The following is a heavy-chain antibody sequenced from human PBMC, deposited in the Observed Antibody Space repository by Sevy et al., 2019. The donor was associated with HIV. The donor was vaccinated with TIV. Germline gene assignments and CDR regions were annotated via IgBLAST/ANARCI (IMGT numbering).Heavy chain of an antibody. CDR2: ISSNGLST. Sequence: GGSLRLSCAVSGFRFDYYAMTWVRQAPGKGLEWVSTISSNGLSTYYTDSVKGRFTIFRDNFKNTLYLQMNSLRVEDQAVYFCAKDVPRDFWSAYSPGYFHYWGQGSLVTVSS. CDR1: GFRFDYYA. CDR3: AKDVPRDFWSAYSPGYFHY. J-gene: IGHJ4*02. D-gene: IGHD3-3*01. V-gene: IGHV3-23*01.